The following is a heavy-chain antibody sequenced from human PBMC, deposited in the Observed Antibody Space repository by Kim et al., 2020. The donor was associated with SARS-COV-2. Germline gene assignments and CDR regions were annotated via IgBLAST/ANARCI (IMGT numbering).Heavy chain of an antibody. V-gene: IGHV4-39*01. CDR1: GGSISSSSYY. CDR3: ARQKSDYSNYGWFDP. Sequence: SETLSLTCTVSGGSISSSSYYWGWIRQPPGKGLEWIGSIYYSGSTYYNPSLKSRVTISVDTSKNQFSQKLSSVTAADTAVYYCARQKSDYSNYGWFDPWGQGTLVTVSS. J-gene: IGHJ5*02. CDR2: IYYSGST. D-gene: IGHD4-4*01.